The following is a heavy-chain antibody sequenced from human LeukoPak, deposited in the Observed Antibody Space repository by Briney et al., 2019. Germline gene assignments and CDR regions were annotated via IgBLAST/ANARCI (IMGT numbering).Heavy chain of an antibody. V-gene: IGHV1-46*01. CDR2: INPSGGST. CDR3: ARVGARRDGYNYFDY. J-gene: IGHJ4*02. CDR1: GYTFTSYY. D-gene: IGHD5-24*01. Sequence: GASVKVSCKASGYTFTSYYLHWVRQAPGQGLEWTGIINPSGGSTRNAQKFQGRVTMTRDTSTSTVYMELSSLRSEDTAVYYCARVGARRDGYNYFDYWGQGTLVTVSS.